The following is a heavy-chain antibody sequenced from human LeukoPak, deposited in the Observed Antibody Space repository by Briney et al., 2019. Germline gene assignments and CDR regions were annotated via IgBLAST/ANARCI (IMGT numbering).Heavy chain of an antibody. CDR1: GYSFTNYW. J-gene: IGHJ4*02. V-gene: IGHV5-51*01. Sequence: RGESLKISCKDSGYSFTNYWIGWVRQMPGKGLEWMGIIHSADSNTEYSPSFQGQVTISADKSISTAYLQWSGLKASDTAMYYCAGARHGDYRWDYWGQGTLVTVSS. CDR2: IHSADSNT. CDR3: AGARHGDYRWDY. D-gene: IGHD4-17*01.